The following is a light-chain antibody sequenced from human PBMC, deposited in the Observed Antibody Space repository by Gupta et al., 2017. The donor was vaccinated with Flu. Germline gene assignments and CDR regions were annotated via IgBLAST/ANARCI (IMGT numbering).Light chain of an antibody. CDR2: DVT. CDR3: SSYTSSGTFVV. CDR1: GSDIGGHNF. J-gene: IGLJ2*01. Sequence: ITISCTGTGSDIGGHNFVSWYRQHPGKAPKLIIYDVTHRPSGVSDRFSASKSGRTASLTISGLQAEDEADYYCSSYTSSGTFVVFGGGTKLTVL. V-gene: IGLV2-14*04.